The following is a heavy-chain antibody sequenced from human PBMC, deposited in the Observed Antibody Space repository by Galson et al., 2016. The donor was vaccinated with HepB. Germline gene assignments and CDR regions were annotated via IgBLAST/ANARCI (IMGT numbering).Heavy chain of an antibody. CDR1: GFSISSSGVG. V-gene: IGHV2-5*05. CDR3: AHLFEYNDFLTGYSICPTFDTFDI. J-gene: IGHJ3*02. CDR2: IYWDDAK. D-gene: IGHD3-9*01. Sequence: PALVNPTQTLTLTCTFSGFSISSSGVGVGWIRQPPGKALEWLALIYWDDAKRYGPSLKSRLTITKDTSKDQVVLTMTNMDPVDTATYYCAHLFEYNDFLTGYSICPTFDTFDIWGQGTMVTVSS.